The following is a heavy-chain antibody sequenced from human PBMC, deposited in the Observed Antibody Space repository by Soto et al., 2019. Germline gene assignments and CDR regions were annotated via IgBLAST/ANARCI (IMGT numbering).Heavy chain of an antibody. D-gene: IGHD5-18*01. CDR2: VYYSGSA. Sequence: SETLYLTCTVSGGSVSSYSWTWVRQPPGKGLEWIGYVYYSGSAHYNPSLKSRVTISLDTSKNQFSLKLTSVTAADTAMYFCASSPPAMVAPNIWGQGTLVTVSS. CDR3: ASSPPAMVAPNI. CDR1: GGSVSSYS. V-gene: IGHV4-59*02. J-gene: IGHJ4*02.